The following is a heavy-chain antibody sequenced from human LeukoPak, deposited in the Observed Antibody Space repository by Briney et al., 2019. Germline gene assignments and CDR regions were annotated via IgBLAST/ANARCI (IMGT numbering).Heavy chain of an antibody. V-gene: IGHV3-9*01. CDR3: VKDYDSSGYYPEY. J-gene: IGHJ4*02. CDR2: ISWNRGSI. CDR1: GFTFDDYA. D-gene: IGHD3-22*01. Sequence: GGSLRLSCAASGFTFDDYAMHWVRQAPGKGLEWVSGISWNRGSIGYADSVKGRFTISRDNAKNSLYLQMNSLRAEDTALYYCVKDYDSSGYYPEYWGQGTLVTVSS.